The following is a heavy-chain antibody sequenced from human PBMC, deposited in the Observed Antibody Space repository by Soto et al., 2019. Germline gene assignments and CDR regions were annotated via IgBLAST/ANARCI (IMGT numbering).Heavy chain of an antibody. J-gene: IGHJ4*02. D-gene: IGHD1-26*01. V-gene: IGHV3-11*01. CDR2: ISSSGSTI. CDR1: GFPFSEHY. Sequence: GGSLSLSCAVSGFPFSEHYMSCIRQAPEKGLEWVSYISSSGSTIYYADSVKGRFTISRDNAKNSLYLQMNSLRAEDTAVYFCAIVLGFVVGAVDYWGQGTLVTVSS. CDR3: AIVLGFVVGAVDY.